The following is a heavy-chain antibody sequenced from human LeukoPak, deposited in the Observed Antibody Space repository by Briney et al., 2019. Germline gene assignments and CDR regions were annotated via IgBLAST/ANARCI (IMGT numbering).Heavy chain of an antibody. V-gene: IGHV4-59*01. CDR3: ARDRVYYMDV. CDR2: IYYSGST. J-gene: IGHJ6*03. CDR1: CGFISSYY. Sequence: SETLSLTCTVSCGFISSYYWSWIRQPPGKGLEWIGYIYYSGSTNYNPSLKSRVTISEDTSKNQFSLKLSSVTAADTAVYYCARDRVYYMDVWGKGTTVTVSS.